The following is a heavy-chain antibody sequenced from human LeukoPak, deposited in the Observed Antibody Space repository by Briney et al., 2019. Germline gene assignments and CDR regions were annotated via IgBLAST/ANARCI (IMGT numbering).Heavy chain of an antibody. CDR1: GSTFSSYS. V-gene: IGHV3-21*01. CDR3: ARPYCSSTSCPMDV. J-gene: IGHJ6*03. Sequence: GGSLRLSCAASGSTFSSYSMNWVRQAPGKGLEWVSSISSSSSYIYYADSVKGRFTISRDNAKNSLYLQMNSLRAEDTAVYYCARPYCSSTSCPMDVWGKGTTVTISS. CDR2: ISSSSSYI. D-gene: IGHD2-2*01.